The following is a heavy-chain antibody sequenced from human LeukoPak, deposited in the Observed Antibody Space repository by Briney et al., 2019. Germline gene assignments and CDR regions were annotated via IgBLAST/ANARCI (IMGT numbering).Heavy chain of an antibody. CDR3: ARDSEGVAARPRNFDY. D-gene: IGHD6-6*01. Sequence: ASVKVSCKASGYTFTNYYMHWVRQAPGQGLEWMGIINPSGGRRDYAQKFQGRVIMTRDTSTITVYMDLSSLRSEDTAVYYCARDSEGVAARPRNFDYWGQGTLVTVSS. J-gene: IGHJ4*02. CDR1: GYTFTNYY. V-gene: IGHV1-46*01. CDR2: INPSGGRR.